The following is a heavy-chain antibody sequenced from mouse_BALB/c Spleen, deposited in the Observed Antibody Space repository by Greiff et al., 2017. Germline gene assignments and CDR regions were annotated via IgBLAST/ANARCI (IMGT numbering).Heavy chain of an antibody. Sequence: QVQLQQSGAELVRPGTSVKVSCKASGYAFTNYLIEWVKQRPGQGLEWIGVINPGSGGTNYNEKFKGKATLTADKSSSTAYMQLSSLTSDDSAVYFCARRNYYPWFAYWGQGTLVTVSA. CDR3: ARRNYYPWFAY. CDR1: GYAFTNYL. CDR2: INPGSGGT. V-gene: IGHV1-54*03. D-gene: IGHD1-1*01. J-gene: IGHJ3*01.